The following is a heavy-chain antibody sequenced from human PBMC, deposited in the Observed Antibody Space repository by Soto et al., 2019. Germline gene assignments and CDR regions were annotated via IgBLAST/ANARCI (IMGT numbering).Heavy chain of an antibody. J-gene: IGHJ4*02. Sequence: EVQLVETGEGLIQPGGSLRLSCAASGFTVSGNYMSWVSQAPGKGLEWVSVIYNGGGTYYADSVKGRFTISRDNSKNTLYLQMNSLRAEDTAVYYCASTRGSSYDYWGQGTLVTVSS. CDR2: IYNGGGT. CDR1: GFTVSGNY. CDR3: ASTRGSSYDY. V-gene: IGHV3-53*02. D-gene: IGHD6-6*01.